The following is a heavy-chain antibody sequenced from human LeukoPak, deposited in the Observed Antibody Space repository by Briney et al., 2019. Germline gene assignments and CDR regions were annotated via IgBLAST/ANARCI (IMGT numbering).Heavy chain of an antibody. CDR1: GFTFSSYS. Sequence: GGSLRLSCAASGFTFSSYSMNWVRQAPGKGLEWVSYISSGSSTIHYADSVKGRFTISRDNAKNSLYLQMNSLRAEDTAVYYCARDRVGSEDYWGQGTLVTVSS. V-gene: IGHV3-48*01. CDR2: ISSGSSTI. J-gene: IGHJ4*02. CDR3: ARDRVGSEDY. D-gene: IGHD1-26*01.